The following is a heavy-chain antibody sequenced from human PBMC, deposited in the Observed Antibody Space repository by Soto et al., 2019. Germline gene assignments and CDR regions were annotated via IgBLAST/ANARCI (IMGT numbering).Heavy chain of an antibody. CDR3: ARDESYYYGSGSLLDY. Sequence: ASVKVSCKAAGYTLTSYAMHWVRQAPGQRLEWMGWINAGNGNTKYSQKFQGRVTITRDTSASTAYMELSSLRSEDTAVYYCARDESYYYGSGSLLDYWGQGTLVTVSS. CDR1: GYTLTSYA. D-gene: IGHD3-10*01. J-gene: IGHJ4*02. CDR2: INAGNGNT. V-gene: IGHV1-3*01.